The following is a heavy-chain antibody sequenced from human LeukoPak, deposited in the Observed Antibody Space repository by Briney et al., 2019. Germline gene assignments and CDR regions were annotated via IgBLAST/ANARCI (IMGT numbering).Heavy chain of an antibody. V-gene: IGHV1-18*01. CDR3: ARPDEGAFDI. D-gene: IGHD1-14*01. CDR2: ISAYNGNT. CDR1: GGSFTNNA. Sequence: ASVKVSCKVSGGSFTNNAISWVRQAPGQGLEWMGWISAYNGNTNYAQKLQGRVTMTTDTSTSTAYMELRSLRSDDTAVYYCARPDEGAFDIWGQGTMVTVSS. J-gene: IGHJ3*02.